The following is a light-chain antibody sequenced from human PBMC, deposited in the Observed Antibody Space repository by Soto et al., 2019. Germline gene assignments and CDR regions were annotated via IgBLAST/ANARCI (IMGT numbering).Light chain of an antibody. V-gene: IGLV1-40*01. J-gene: IGLJ2*01. Sequence: QSVLTQPPSVSGAPGQRVTISCTGSSSNIGAGYDVHWYQQLPGTAPKLLIYANSNRPSGVPDRFSGSKSGTSASLAITGLQAADEADYYCQSYDSSLSGSDVVFGGGTKLTVL. CDR1: SSNIGAGYD. CDR2: ANS. CDR3: QSYDSSLSGSDVV.